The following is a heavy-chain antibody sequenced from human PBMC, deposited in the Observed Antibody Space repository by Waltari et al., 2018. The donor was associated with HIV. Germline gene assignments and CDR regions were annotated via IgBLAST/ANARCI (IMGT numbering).Heavy chain of an antibody. CDR2: ISYDGSNK. CDR3: AKMDSSGWAGDY. Sequence: QVQLVESGGGVVQPGRSLRLSCAASGFTFSSYGMHWVRQAPGKGLEWVAVISYDGSNKYYADSVKGRFTISRDNSKNTLYLQMNSLRAEDTAVYYCAKMDSSGWAGDYWGQGTLVTVSS. V-gene: IGHV3-30*18. D-gene: IGHD6-19*01. CDR1: GFTFSSYG. J-gene: IGHJ4*02.